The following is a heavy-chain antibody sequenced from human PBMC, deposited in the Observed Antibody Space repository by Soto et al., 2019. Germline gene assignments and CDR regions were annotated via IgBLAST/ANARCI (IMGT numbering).Heavy chain of an antibody. Sequence: QVQLVQSGAEGKKPGASVKVSCKVSGYTLTELSMHWVRQAPGKGLEWRGGFDPEDGETIYAQKFQGRVTMTEDTSTDTTYMELRSLRSEDTAVDYCATVTRPGTDSSSWHNPPYYYYYGMDVWGQGTTVTVSS. V-gene: IGHV1-24*01. CDR2: FDPEDGET. J-gene: IGHJ6*02. D-gene: IGHD6-13*01. CDR1: GYTLTELS. CDR3: ATVTRPGTDSSSWHNPPYYYYYGMDV.